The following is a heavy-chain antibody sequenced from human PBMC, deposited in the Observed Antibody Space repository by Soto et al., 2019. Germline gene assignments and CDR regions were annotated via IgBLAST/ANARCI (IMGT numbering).Heavy chain of an antibody. CDR1: GGSISSGDYY. V-gene: IGHV4-30-4*02. CDR3: ARKPRGYSSSPEAFDI. Sequence: WETLSLTCTVSGGSISSGDYYWSLIRQPPGKGLEWIGYIYYSGSTYYNPSLKSRVTISVDTSKNQFSLKLSSVTAADTAVYYCARKPRGYSSSPEAFDIWGQGTMVTV. J-gene: IGHJ3*02. CDR2: IYYSGST. D-gene: IGHD6-13*01.